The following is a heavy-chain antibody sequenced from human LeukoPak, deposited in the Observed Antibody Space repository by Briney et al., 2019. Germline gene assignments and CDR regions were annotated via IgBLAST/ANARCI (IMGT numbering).Heavy chain of an antibody. D-gene: IGHD3-22*01. Sequence: SQTLSLTCTGSGGSISSGSYYWSWIRQPAGKGLEWIGRIYTSGSTNYNPSLKSRVTISVDTSKNQFSLQLSSVTAADTAVYYCARRYYYDSSGYDDWGQGTLVTVSS. J-gene: IGHJ4*02. CDR3: ARRYYYDSSGYDD. CDR2: IYTSGST. CDR1: GGSISSGSYY. V-gene: IGHV4-61*02.